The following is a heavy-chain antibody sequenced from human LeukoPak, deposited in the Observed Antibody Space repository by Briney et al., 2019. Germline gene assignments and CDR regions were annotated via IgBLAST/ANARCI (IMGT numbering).Heavy chain of an antibody. Sequence: PGGSLRLSCAASGFTFSSYAMHWVRQAPGKGLEYVSAISSNGGSTYYANSVKGRFTISRDNSKNTLYLQMNSLRVEDTAVYYCAKPGKTKVAATPDLDYWGQGTLVTVSS. J-gene: IGHJ4*02. V-gene: IGHV3-64*01. D-gene: IGHD2-15*01. CDR3: AKPGKTKVAATPDLDY. CDR2: ISSNGGST. CDR1: GFTFSSYA.